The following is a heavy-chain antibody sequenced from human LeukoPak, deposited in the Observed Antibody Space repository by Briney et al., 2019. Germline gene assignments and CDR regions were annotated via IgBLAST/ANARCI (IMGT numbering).Heavy chain of an antibody. V-gene: IGHV4-39*07. Sequence: SETLSLTCTVSGGSIGSGTYYWGWIRQSPGKGLEWIGSIFYSGSTNYNPSLKSRVTISVDTSKNQFSLKLSSVTAADTAVYYCATLRGYSYGAITYWGQGTLVTVSS. CDR2: IFYSGST. J-gene: IGHJ4*02. CDR1: GGSIGSGTYY. CDR3: ATLRGYSYGAITY. D-gene: IGHD5-18*01.